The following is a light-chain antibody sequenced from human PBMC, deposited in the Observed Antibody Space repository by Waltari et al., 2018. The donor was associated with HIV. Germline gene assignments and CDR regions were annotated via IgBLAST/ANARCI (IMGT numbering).Light chain of an antibody. CDR3: QHSDNWV. CDR2: DAS. Sequence: EIVLTQSPATLSVSPGERATLSCRASKTVPSSFAWYQQKPGQAPRLLMYDASTRATRIPARVSGSGSGTDFTLTISSLEPEDSAVYYCQHSDNWVFGGGTRVEIK. V-gene: IGKV3-11*01. CDR1: KTVPSS. J-gene: IGKJ4*01.